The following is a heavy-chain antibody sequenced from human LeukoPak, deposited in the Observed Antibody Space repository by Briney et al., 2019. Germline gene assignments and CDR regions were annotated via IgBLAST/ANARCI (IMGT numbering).Heavy chain of an antibody. J-gene: IGHJ6*03. V-gene: IGHV4-34*01. CDR2: INHNGGT. CDR1: GGSFSGYF. D-gene: IGHD2-21*01. Sequence: SETLSLTCAVYGGSFSGYFWSWIRQPPGKGLEWIGDINHNGGTNYNPSLKSRVTISVDTSKNQFSLKLSSVTAADTAVYYCARGVRIIVVVSYYYYYYMDVWGKGTTVTVSS. CDR3: ARGVRIIVVVSYYYYYYMDV.